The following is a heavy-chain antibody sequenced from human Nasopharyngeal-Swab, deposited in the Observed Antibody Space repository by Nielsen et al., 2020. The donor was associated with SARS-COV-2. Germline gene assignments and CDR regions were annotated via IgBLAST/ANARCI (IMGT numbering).Heavy chain of an antibody. J-gene: IGHJ6*02. V-gene: IGHV3-11*04. CDR3: ARATAYGRDYSNYLYYYGMDV. CDR2: ISSSGSTI. CDR1: GFTFSDYY. D-gene: IGHD4-11*01. Sequence: GESLKISCAASGFTFSDYYMSWIRQAPGKGLEWVSYISSSGSTIYYADSVKGRFTISRDKAKNSLYLQMNSLRAEDTAVYYCARATAYGRDYSNYLYYYGMDVWGQGTTVTVSS.